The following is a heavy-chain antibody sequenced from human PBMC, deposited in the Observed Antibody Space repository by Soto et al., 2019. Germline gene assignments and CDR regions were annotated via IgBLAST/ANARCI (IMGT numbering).Heavy chain of an antibody. J-gene: IGHJ6*02. CDR1: GYSFTSYW. V-gene: IGHV5-51*01. CDR2: IYPGDSDT. CDR3: ARRGIFGSYGMDV. Sequence: RGSLKISCKGSGYSFTSYWIGWVRQMPGKGLEWMGIIYPGDSDTRYSPSFQGQVTISADKSISTAYLQWSSLKASDTAMYYCARRGIFGSYGMDVWGQGTTVTVSS. D-gene: IGHD2-15*01.